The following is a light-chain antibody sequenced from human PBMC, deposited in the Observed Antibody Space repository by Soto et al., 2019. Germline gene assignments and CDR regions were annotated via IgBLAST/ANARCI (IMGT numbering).Light chain of an antibody. V-gene: IGKV1-5*03. CDR3: HQYDSAPLT. Sequence: DVQMTQSPSTLSASVGDRVTITCRASQNVNTWLAWYQQKPGRAPNLLIHKASTLETGVPSRFSGSGSGTEFTLSISSLQPDDFATDYCHQYDSAPLTFGGGTKVEI. CDR2: KAS. J-gene: IGKJ4*01. CDR1: QNVNTW.